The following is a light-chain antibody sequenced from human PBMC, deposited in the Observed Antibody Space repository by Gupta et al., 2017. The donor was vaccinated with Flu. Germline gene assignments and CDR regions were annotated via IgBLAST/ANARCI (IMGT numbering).Light chain of an antibody. V-gene: IGKV4-1*01. Sequence: DTEVIQSPDSLAVSLGGRATINCKSRQSVFYTSNKKNYLAWYQQKPGQPPRLLIYWASTRESGVPDRFSGSGSATDFALTISNLQAEDVAVYYCQLDYATPTTFGQGTRVEIK. CDR2: WAS. CDR3: QLDYATPTT. CDR1: QSVFYTSNKKNY. J-gene: IGKJ1*01.